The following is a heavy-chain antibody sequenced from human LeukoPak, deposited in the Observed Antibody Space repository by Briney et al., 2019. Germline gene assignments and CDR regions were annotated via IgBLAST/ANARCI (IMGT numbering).Heavy chain of an antibody. CDR2: IYPDDSDT. Sequence: GESLKISCKGSGYSFTNYWIAWGRQMPGKGLEWMGIIYPDDSDTRYSPSFQGQVTISADKSISTAYLQWSSLKASDTAMYYCARRIAVPGHFDYWGQGTLVTVSS. J-gene: IGHJ4*02. CDR3: ARRIAVPGHFDY. CDR1: GYSFTNYW. V-gene: IGHV5-51*01. D-gene: IGHD6-19*01.